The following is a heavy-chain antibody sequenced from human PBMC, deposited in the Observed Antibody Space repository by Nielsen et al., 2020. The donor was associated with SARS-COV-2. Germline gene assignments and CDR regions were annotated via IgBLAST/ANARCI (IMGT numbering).Heavy chain of an antibody. D-gene: IGHD6-19*01. J-gene: IGHJ4*02. Sequence: GGSLRLSCAASGFTFSSYGMHWVRQAPGKGLEWVAVISYDGSNKYYADSVKGRFTISRDNSKNTLYLQMNSLRAEDTAVYYCANGYSSGWGIDYWGQGTLVTVSS. V-gene: IGHV3-30*18. CDR2: ISYDGSNK. CDR3: ANGYSSGWGIDY. CDR1: GFTFSSYG.